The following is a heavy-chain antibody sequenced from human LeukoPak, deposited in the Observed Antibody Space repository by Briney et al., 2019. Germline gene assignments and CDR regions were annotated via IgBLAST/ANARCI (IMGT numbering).Heavy chain of an antibody. V-gene: IGHV4-59*12. D-gene: IGHD2-2*01. CDR1: NGSISSYY. J-gene: IGHJ6*03. CDR2: IYYRGST. CDR3: ARGRTGYQLLPTKKDYSYYYVDV. Sequence: SETLSLTCTVSNGSISSYYWSWIRQPPGKGLEWIGYIYYRGSTNYNPSLKSRVTISVDTSKNQFSLKLRSVTAADRAVYYCARGRTGYQLLPTKKDYSYYYVDVWDKGTTVTVSS.